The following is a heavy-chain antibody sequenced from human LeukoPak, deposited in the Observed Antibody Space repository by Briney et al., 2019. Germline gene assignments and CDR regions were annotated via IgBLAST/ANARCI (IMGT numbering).Heavy chain of an antibody. D-gene: IGHD2-2*02. J-gene: IGHJ4*02. Sequence: GASVKVSCKASGYTFTSYDINWVRQATGQGLEWMGWMNPNSGNTGYAQKFQGRVTMTRNTPISTAYMELSSLRSEDTAVYYRARGGYCSSTSCYNFDYWGQGTLVTVSS. V-gene: IGHV1-8*01. CDR3: ARGGYCSSTSCYNFDY. CDR2: MNPNSGNT. CDR1: GYTFTSYD.